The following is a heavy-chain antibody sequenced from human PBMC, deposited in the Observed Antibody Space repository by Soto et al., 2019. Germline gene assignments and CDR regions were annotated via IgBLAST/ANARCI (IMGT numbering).Heavy chain of an antibody. CDR2: IYHSESN. V-gene: IGHV4-4*02. J-gene: IGHJ4*02. CDR3: ATSRDGYKQIVY. CDR1: GGSISSSNW. D-gene: IGHD5-12*01. Sequence: AETLSLTYAFSGGSISSSNWWSWVRQPPGKGLEWIGEIYHSESNNYNPSLKSRVTISVDKSKNQVFLKLSSVTAADTAVYYCATSRDGYKQIVYWGQGTLVTVSS.